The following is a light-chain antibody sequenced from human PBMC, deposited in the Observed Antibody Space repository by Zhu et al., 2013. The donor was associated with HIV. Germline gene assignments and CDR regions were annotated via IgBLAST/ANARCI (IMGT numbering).Light chain of an antibody. V-gene: IGKV1-33*01. CDR3: QQYHSLPLA. CDR2: DAS. J-gene: IGKJ4*01. Sequence: DIQTTQSPSSLSASAGDRVTITCQASQDINNYLNWYQHKPGKAPKLLICDASNLEAGVPPRFSGSGSGTDFTFTIASLQPEDVATYYCQQYHSLPLAFGGGTKVEIK. CDR1: QDINNY.